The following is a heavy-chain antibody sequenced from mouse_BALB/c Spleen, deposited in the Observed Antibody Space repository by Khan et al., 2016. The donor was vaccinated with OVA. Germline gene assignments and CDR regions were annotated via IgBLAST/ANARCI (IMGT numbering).Heavy chain of an antibody. D-gene: IGHD2-3*01. CDR3: ARDGSRYNYAMDY. V-gene: IGHV3-2*02. CDR1: GYSITSDYA. CDR2: INYSGST. J-gene: IGHJ4*01. Sequence: EVQLKHSGPGLVNPSQSLSLTCTVTGYSITSDYAWNWIRQFPGNKLEWMGYINYSGSTNYNPALKSRISITRDTSKNQFFLQLNSVTTEDTATYYCARDGSRYNYAMDYWGQGTSVTVSS.